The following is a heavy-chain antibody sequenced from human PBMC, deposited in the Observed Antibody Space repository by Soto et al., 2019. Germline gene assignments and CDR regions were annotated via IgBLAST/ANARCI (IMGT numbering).Heavy chain of an antibody. CDR2: IIPVYRTT. CDR1: GGRFNTYV. D-gene: IGHD3-10*01. V-gene: IGHV1-69*12. Sequence: QAQLVQSGAEVRKPGSSVRVSCKSSGGRFNTYVITWVRQAPGQGLEWMGGIIPVYRTTMYAQHFEDRVTITADESTSTAYMEVSSLRSEDTAVYDCARGDSRGYYMDVWGQGTTVTVSS. CDR3: ARGDSRGYYMDV. J-gene: IGHJ6*03.